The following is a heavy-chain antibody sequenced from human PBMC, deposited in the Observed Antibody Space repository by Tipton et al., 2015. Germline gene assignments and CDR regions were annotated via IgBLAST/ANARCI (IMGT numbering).Heavy chain of an antibody. CDR1: GFTFSSYW. CDR3: ARGTSSSWPYWYFDL. V-gene: IGHV3-74*01. J-gene: IGHJ2*01. CDR2: INSDGSST. D-gene: IGHD6-13*01. Sequence: LSLTCAASGFTFSSYWMHWARQAPGKGLVWVSRINSDGSSTSYADSVKGRFTISRDNAKNSLYLPMNSLRAEDTAVYYCARGTSSSWPYWYFDLWGRGTLVTVSS.